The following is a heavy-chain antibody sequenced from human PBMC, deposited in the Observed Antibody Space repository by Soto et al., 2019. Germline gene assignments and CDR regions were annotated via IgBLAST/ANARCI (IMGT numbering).Heavy chain of an antibody. CDR2: INAGNGKT. J-gene: IGHJ4*02. V-gene: IGHV1-3*01. Sequence: AAFKISCNAWGYTFITDSMHWGLRALGQRLEWMRWINAGNGKTKYSHKFQGRVTINRATSASTAYMELSSLRYAATAVYYCARDYYDSSGYCFDYWGQGTLVTVSS. D-gene: IGHD3-22*01. CDR1: GYTFITDS. CDR3: ARDYYDSSGYCFDY.